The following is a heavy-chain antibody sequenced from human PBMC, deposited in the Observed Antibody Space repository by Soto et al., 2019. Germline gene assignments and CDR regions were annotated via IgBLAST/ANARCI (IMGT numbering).Heavy chain of an antibody. CDR2: IWYDGSNK. V-gene: IGHV3-33*01. Sequence: QVQLVESGGGVVQPGRSLRLSCAASGFTFSSYGMHWVRQAPGKGLEWVAVIWYDGSNKYYADSVKGRFTISRDNSKNTLYLQMNSLRAEDTAVYYCARDSVAGIALDMDVWGKGTTVTVSS. CDR3: ARDSVAGIALDMDV. D-gene: IGHD6-19*01. CDR1: GFTFSSYG. J-gene: IGHJ6*03.